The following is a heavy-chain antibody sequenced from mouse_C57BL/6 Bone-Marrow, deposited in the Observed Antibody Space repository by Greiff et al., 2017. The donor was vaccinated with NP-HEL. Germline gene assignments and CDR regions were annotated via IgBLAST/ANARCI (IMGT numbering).Heavy chain of an antibody. CDR2: INYDGSST. Sequence: EVQLVESEGGLVQPGSSMKLSCTASGFTFSDYYMAWVRQVPEKGLEWVANINYDGSSTYYLDSLKSRFIISRDNAKNILYLQMSSLKSEDTATYYCAGDSHSSNFDVWGTGTTVTVSS. CDR1: GFTFSDYY. CDR3: AGDSHSSNFDV. J-gene: IGHJ1*03. D-gene: IGHD1-2*01. V-gene: IGHV5-16*01.